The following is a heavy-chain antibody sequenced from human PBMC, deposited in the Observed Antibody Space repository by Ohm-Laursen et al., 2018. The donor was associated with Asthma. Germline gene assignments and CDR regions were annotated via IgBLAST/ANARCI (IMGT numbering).Heavy chain of an antibody. J-gene: IGHJ5*02. CDR2: VSYSGST. D-gene: IGHD2-2*02. V-gene: IGHV4-4*02. CDR3: ARDGPIRREVVVVPAAIGWFDP. CDR1: GDSISGINW. Sequence: SETLSLTCSVSGDSISGINWWSWVRQSPGKGLQWLAEVSYSGSTHYNPSPGSRDTVAVDTSKNRFSQKRSSVIAADTAVYYCARDGPIRREVVVVPAAIGWFDPWGQGTLVTVSS.